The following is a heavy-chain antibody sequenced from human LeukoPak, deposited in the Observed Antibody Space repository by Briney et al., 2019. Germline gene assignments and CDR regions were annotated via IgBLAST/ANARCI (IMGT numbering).Heavy chain of an antibody. J-gene: IGHJ4*02. CDR1: VYTFTVYD. CDR3: ARDYPFAYCGGDCGEYFDY. Sequence: ASVKVSFTASVYTFTVYDMYWGRHAHGQGHGRMWWINPNSGGKKYEQKFQSRDTLTRDTSISTDYMELSRLRSDDTAVYYCARDYPFAYCGGDCGEYFDYWGQGTLVTVSS. V-gene: IGHV1-2*02. D-gene: IGHD2-21*01. CDR2: INPNSGGK.